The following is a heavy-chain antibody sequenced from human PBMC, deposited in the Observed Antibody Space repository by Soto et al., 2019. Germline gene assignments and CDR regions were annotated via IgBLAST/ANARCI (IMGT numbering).Heavy chain of an antibody. V-gene: IGHV3-73*01. Sequence: GGSLRLSCAASGFTFSGSAMHWVRQASGKGLEWVGRIRSKANSYATAYAASVKGRFTISRDDSKNTAYLQMNSLKTEDTAVYYCTRHKEVLLFGEPEGPDAFKIWAKGQWSRSL. J-gene: IGHJ3*02. CDR2: IRSKANSYAT. CDR1: GFTFSGSA. CDR3: TRHKEVLLFGEPEGPDAFKI. D-gene: IGHD3-10*01.